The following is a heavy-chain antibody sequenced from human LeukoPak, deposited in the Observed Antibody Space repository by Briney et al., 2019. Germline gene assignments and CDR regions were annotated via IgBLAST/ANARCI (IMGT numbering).Heavy chain of an antibody. Sequence: PSETLSLTCSVSGASFGTNYWSWIRQAPGKGLEWIGFIYYSGGTNDNPSLKGRVTISADTSKNQFSLKLRSVTAADTAVYYCAKGHGSGTFYRGLFDSWGQGIPVTVSS. J-gene: IGHJ4*02. D-gene: IGHD3-10*01. CDR1: GASFGTNY. V-gene: IGHV4-59*01. CDR3: AKGHGSGTFYRGLFDS. CDR2: IYYSGGT.